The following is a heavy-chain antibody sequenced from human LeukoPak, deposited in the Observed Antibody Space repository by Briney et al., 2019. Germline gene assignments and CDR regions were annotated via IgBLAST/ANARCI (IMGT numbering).Heavy chain of an antibody. V-gene: IGHV1-69*13. CDR2: IIPIFGTA. Sequence: SVKVSCKASGDTFSSYAISWVRQAPGQGLEWMGGIIPIFGTANYAQKFQGRVTITADESTSTAYMELSSLRSEDTAVYYCAREKDTAMVTGFDYWGQGTLVTVSS. D-gene: IGHD5-18*01. CDR3: AREKDTAMVTGFDY. CDR1: GDTFSSYA. J-gene: IGHJ4*02.